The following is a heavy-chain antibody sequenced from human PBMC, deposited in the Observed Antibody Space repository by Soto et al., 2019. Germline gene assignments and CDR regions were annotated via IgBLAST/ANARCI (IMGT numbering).Heavy chain of an antibody. CDR1: GGSFSGYY. CDR3: ARFRGHYFMDV. J-gene: IGHJ6*02. Sequence: QVQLQQWGAGLLKPSETLSLTCAVYGGSFSGYYWSWISQPPGKGLEWIGEINHSGSTNYNPSLKSRVTRSVDTSKNQFSLTLSSVTAADTAVYYFARFRGHYFMDVWGQGTTVTVSS. V-gene: IGHV4-34*01. CDR2: INHSGST.